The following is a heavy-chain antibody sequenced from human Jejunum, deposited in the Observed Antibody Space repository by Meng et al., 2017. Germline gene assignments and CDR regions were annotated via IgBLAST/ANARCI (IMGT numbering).Heavy chain of an antibody. Sequence: GRLVGAGGGLVQPGGSLRLSCAASGFTFSSYWMHWVRQVPGKGLVWVSRMYSDGSSASYADSVKGRFTISRDNAKNTLYLQMNGLRVEDTAVYYCARGSVGYGNFDYWGQGTLVTVFS. CDR1: GFTFSSYW. CDR3: ARGSVGYGNFDY. CDR2: MYSDGSSA. D-gene: IGHD5-12*01. J-gene: IGHJ4*02. V-gene: IGHV3-74*01.